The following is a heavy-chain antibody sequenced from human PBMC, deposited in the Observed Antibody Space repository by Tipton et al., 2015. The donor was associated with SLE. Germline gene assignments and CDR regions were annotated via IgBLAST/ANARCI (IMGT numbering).Heavy chain of an antibody. J-gene: IGHJ4*02. V-gene: IGHV1-69*05. CDR3: ARGWTEVGATPSPYAY. CDR1: GGTFSSYT. D-gene: IGHD1-26*01. Sequence: QSGAEVKKPGSSVKVSCKASGGTFSSYTINWVRQAPGQGLEWMGGIIPIFGTANYAQKFQDRVTITTDESTSTAYMELSSLRSEDTAVYYCARGWTEVGATPSPYAYWGQGTLVTVSS. CDR2: IIPIFGTA.